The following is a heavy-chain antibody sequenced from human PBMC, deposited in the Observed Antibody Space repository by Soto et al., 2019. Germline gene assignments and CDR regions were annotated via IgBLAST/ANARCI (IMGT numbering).Heavy chain of an antibody. CDR3: AKALGTGDYYNYYGMDV. CDR1: GFTFTSYA. CDR2: VSGSGGST. V-gene: IGHV3-23*01. Sequence: GGSLRLSCAASGFTFTSYAMNWVRQAPGKGLEWVSGVSGSGGSTYYADSVKGRFTSSRDNSKNTLYLQMNSLRAEDTAVYYCAKALGTGDYYNYYGMDVWGQGTTVTVSS. J-gene: IGHJ6*02.